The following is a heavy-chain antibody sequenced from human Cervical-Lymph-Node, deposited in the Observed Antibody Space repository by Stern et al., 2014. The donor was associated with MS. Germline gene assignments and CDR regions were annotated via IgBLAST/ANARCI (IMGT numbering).Heavy chain of an antibody. CDR3: VKTASTDGLYYFDS. J-gene: IGHJ4*02. CDR1: GFVFSRDS. V-gene: IGHV3-21*01. Sequence: EVQLVESGGGLVKTGGSLTLSCAASGFVFSRDSMNWVRQAPGKGLEWVSSISGSSSYIHYADSVKGRFIISRDNGKNSVYLQMERLRVEDTAVYYSVKTASTDGLYYFDSWGQGTLVTVSS. CDR2: ISGSSSYI. D-gene: IGHD5-24*01.